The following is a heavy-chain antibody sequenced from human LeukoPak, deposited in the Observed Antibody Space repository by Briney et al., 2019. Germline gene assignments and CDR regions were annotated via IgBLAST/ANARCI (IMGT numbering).Heavy chain of an antibody. CDR1: GGSISSGGHP. V-gene: IGHV4-30-2*06. CDR3: ARESNINNWFDP. D-gene: IGHD2/OR15-2a*01. CDR2: IYDSGST. Sequence: SETLSLTCIVSGGSISSGGHPWSWIRQSPGKGLEWIGYIYDSGSTFYNPSLKSRVTMSIDRSNNQFSLKLSSVTAADTAVYYCARESNINNWFDPWGQGTLVTVSS. J-gene: IGHJ5*02.